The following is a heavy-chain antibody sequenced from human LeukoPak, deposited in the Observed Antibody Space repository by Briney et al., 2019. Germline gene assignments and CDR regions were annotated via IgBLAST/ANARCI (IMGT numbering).Heavy chain of an antibody. CDR3: TRDYYDSSGYYYLPDY. Sequence: PGGSLRLSCVASGFTFSDYGIHWVRQAPGKGLEWVAVKSYDGRKMKYADSVKGRFTISRDNSKDTLSLHMNTLRTEDTAVYYCTRDYYDSSGYYYLPDYWGQGTLVTVSS. D-gene: IGHD3-22*01. V-gene: IGHV3-30*03. CDR2: KSYDGRKM. J-gene: IGHJ4*02. CDR1: GFTFSDYG.